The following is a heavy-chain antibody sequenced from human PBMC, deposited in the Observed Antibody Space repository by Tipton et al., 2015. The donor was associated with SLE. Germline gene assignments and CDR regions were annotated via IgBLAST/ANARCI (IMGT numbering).Heavy chain of an antibody. D-gene: IGHD6-19*01. CDR2: IYTSGTT. CDR3: ARGLSSGLYYFDS. Sequence: GLVKPSETLSLTCSISGASISNYYWSWIRQPPGKTLEWIGYIYTSGTTNYNPSLESRVTMSLDRSNNQFSLRLTSLTAADTAIYYCARGLSSGLYYFDSWGQGTLVTVSS. J-gene: IGHJ4*02. CDR1: GASISNYY. V-gene: IGHV4-4*08.